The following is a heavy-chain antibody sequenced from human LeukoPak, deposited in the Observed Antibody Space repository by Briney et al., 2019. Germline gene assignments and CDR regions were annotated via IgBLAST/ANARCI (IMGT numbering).Heavy chain of an antibody. CDR3: AKWGDYDVLTGYYVSDY. CDR1: GFTFSRHA. CDR2: ITGSGGNT. Sequence: PGGSLRLSCAASGFTFSRHAMNWVRQAPGKGLEWVSAITGSGGNTYYADSVKGRFTISRDNSKNTVFLQMNSLRAEDTAVYYCAKWGDYDVLTGYYVSDYWGQGTLVTVSS. D-gene: IGHD3-9*01. J-gene: IGHJ4*02. V-gene: IGHV3-23*01.